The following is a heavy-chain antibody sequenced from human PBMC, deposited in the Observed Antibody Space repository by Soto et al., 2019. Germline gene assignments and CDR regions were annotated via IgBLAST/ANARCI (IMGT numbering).Heavy chain of an antibody. CDR3: AREGDVPYYYYGMDV. J-gene: IGHJ6*02. CDR2: ISTYNGKT. CDR1: GYTFSRYG. V-gene: IGHV1-18*01. D-gene: IGHD2-21*02. Sequence: QVQLVQSGGEVRKPGASVTVSCKASGYTFSRYGMSWVRQAPGQGLEWMGWISTYNGKTNYAQKFQDRVTMATDTSRSTVYLEMRSLTFDAAAVYYCAREGDVPYYYYGMDVWGQGTTVSVSS.